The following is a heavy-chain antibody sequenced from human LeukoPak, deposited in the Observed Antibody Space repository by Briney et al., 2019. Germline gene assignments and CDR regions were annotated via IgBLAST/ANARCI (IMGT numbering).Heavy chain of an antibody. CDR1: GFTFSSYA. CDR2: ISGSGGST. V-gene: IGHV3-23*01. Sequence: PGGSLRLSCAASGFTFSSYAMSWVRQAPGKGLEWVSAISGSGGSTYYADSVKGRFTTSRDNSKNTLYLQMNSLRAEDTAVYYCATPPYSSSWPFDYWGQGTLVTVSS. CDR3: ATPPYSSSWPFDY. J-gene: IGHJ4*02. D-gene: IGHD6-13*01.